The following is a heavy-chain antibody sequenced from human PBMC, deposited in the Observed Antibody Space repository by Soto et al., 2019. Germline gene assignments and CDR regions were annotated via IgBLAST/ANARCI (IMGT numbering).Heavy chain of an antibody. CDR2: ISGSGGST. Sequence: GGSLRLSCAASGFTFSSYAMIWVRQAPGKGLEWVSAISGSGGSTYYADSVKGRFTISRDNSKNTLYLQMNSLRAEDTAVYYCAKDLRNWNRNWFDPWGQGTLVTVSS. V-gene: IGHV3-23*01. CDR1: GFTFSSYA. J-gene: IGHJ5*02. CDR3: AKDLRNWNRNWFDP. D-gene: IGHD1-1*01.